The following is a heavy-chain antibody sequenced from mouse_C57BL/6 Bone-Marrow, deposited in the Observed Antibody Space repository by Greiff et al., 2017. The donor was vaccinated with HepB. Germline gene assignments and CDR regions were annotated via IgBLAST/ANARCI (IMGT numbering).Heavy chain of an antibody. Sequence: EVQLVESGGGLVQPGGSLKISCAASGFTFSDYGMAWVRQAPRQGPEWVAFISNLAYSIYYDDTVTGRFTFSRENAKNTLYLEMSSLTSEDSAMYYCAIYRYCYYAFAYWGQGTSVTVSA. D-gene: IGHD1-1*01. CDR2: ISNLAYSI. J-gene: IGHJ4*01. CDR1: GFTFSDYG. V-gene: IGHV5-15*01. CDR3: AIYRYCYYAFAY.